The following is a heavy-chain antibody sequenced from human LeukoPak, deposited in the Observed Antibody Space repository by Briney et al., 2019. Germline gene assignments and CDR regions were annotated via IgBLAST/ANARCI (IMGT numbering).Heavy chain of an antibody. CDR3: ARSGSGSYIIFDY. D-gene: IGHD1-26*01. J-gene: IGHJ4*02. V-gene: IGHV3-21*01. Sequence: AGGSLRLSCAASGFTFSSYAMNWVRQAPGKGLEWVSSISSSSSYIYYADSVKGRFTISRDNAKNSLYLQMNSLRAEDTAVYYCARSGSGSYIIFDYWGQGTLVTVSS. CDR1: GFTFSSYA. CDR2: ISSSSSYI.